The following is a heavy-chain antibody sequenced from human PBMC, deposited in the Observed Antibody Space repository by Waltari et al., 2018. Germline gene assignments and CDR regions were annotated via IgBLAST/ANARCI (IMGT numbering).Heavy chain of an antibody. CDR3: ARYSYGHNWFDP. D-gene: IGHD5-18*01. J-gene: IGHJ5*02. Sequence: QVQLQESGPGLVKPSETLSLTCTVSGYSIRRGYYWGWIRQPPGKGLEWIGSIYHSGSTYYNPSLKSRVTISVDTSKNQFSLKLSSVTAADTAVYYGARYSYGHNWFDPWGQGTLVTVSS. V-gene: IGHV4-38-2*02. CDR1: GYSIRRGYY. CDR2: IYHSGST.